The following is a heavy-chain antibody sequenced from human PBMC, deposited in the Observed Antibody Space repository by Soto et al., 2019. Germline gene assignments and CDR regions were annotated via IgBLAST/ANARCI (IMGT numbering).Heavy chain of an antibody. J-gene: IGHJ5*02. D-gene: IGHD3-3*01. CDR3: ARTSEASIFGLVIIGRENWFDP. Sequence: SGPTLVNPTQTLTLTCPFSGFSLSTSGVGVGWIRQPPGKALEWLALISWNDDKRYSPSLKSRLTITKDTSKNQVVLTMTNMDPVDTATYYCARTSEASIFGLVIIGRENWFDPWGQGTLVTVSS. V-gene: IGHV2-5*01. CDR2: ISWNDDK. CDR1: GFSLSTSGVG.